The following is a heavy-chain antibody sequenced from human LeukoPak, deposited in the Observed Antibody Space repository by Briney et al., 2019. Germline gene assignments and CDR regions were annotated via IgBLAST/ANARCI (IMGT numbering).Heavy chain of an antibody. J-gene: IGHJ4*02. CDR3: ARRSGRRYEY. D-gene: IGHD5-24*01. V-gene: IGHV3-48*03. CDR2: ISGGGEST. CDR1: GFTFSSYE. Sequence: PGGSLRLCCAASGFTFSSYEMNWVRHAPGRGLEWVSHISGGGESTVYPDAVKGRFTISRDNAKNSLYLQMNSLRVEDTGVYYCARRSGRRYEYWGQGVLVTVSP.